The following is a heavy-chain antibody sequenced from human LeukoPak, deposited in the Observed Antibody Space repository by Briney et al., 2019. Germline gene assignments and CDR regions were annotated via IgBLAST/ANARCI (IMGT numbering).Heavy chain of an antibody. Sequence: GGSLRLSCAASGFAFSAYSMIWVRQAPGKGLEWVSSISSTSAYIYYADSLKGRFTISRDNAKNSLYLQTNSLRAEDTAVYYCARGGYSHGRYYYYMDVWGIGTAVTVSS. V-gene: IGHV3-21*06. D-gene: IGHD5-18*01. CDR3: ARGGYSHGRYYYYMDV. CDR2: ISSTSAYI. CDR1: GFAFSAYS. J-gene: IGHJ6*03.